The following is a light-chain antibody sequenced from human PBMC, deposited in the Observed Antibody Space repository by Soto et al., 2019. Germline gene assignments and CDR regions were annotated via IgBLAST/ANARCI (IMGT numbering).Light chain of an antibody. J-gene: IGLJ1*01. CDR3: SSYTGRNNNYV. CDR1: SSDVGRYNY. V-gene: IGLV2-8*01. Sequence: QSVLTQPPSASGSPGQSVTISCTGTSSDVGRYNYVSWYQQHPGKAPKLMIYEVSKRPSGVPDRFSGSKSGNTASLTVSGLQVEDEAEYYCSSYTGRNNNYVFGDATKLTV. CDR2: EVS.